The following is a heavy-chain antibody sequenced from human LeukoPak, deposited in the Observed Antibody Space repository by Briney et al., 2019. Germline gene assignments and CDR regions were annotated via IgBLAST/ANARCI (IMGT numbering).Heavy chain of an antibody. J-gene: IGHJ5*02. CDR3: ASSYGDYSLGWFDP. CDR2: IYTSGST. Sequence: SETPSLTCTVSGGSISSYYWSWIRQPAGKGLEWIGRIYTSGSTNYNPSLKSRVTMSVDTSKNQFSLKLSSVTAADTAVYYCASSYGDYSLGWFDPWGQGTLVTVSS. D-gene: IGHD4-17*01. CDR1: GGSISSYY. V-gene: IGHV4-4*07.